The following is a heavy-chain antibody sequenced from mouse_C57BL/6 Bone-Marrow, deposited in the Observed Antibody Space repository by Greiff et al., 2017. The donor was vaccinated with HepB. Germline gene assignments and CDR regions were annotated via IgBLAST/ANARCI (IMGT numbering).Heavy chain of an antibody. V-gene: IGHV5-2*01. Sequence: EVQGVESGGGLVQPGESLKLSCESNEYEFPSHDMSWVRKTPEKRLELVAAINSDGGSTYYPDTMERRFIIARDNTKKTLYLQMSSLRSEDTALYYCARHYLLLLYNYAMDYWGQGTSVTVSS. CDR3: ARHYLLLLYNYAMDY. D-gene: IGHD2-10*01. CDR2: INSDGGST. CDR1: EYEFPSHD. J-gene: IGHJ4*01.